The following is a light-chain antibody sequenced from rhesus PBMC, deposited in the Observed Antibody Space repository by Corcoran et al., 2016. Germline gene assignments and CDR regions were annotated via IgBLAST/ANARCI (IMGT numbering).Light chain of an antibody. CDR1: QGITND. Sequence: DIQMTQSPSSLSASVGDRVTITCRASQGITNDLAWYQQTPGETPKLLIYDASRLQSGIPSRFSGSGSGTDFTLTISSLQSEDFATYYCQHYYSTPYSFGQGTKVEIK. CDR2: DAS. J-gene: IGKJ2*01. CDR3: QHYYSTPYS. V-gene: IGKV1-33*02.